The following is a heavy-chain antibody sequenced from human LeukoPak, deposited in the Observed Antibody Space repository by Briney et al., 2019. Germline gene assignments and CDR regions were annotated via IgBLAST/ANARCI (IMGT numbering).Heavy chain of an antibody. CDR2: INPSGGST. D-gene: IGHD3-9*01. J-gene: IGHJ4*02. Sequence: ASVKVSCKASGYTFTSYYMHWVRQAPGQGLEWMGIINPSGGSTSYAQKFQGRVTMTRDTSTSTVYMELSSLRSEDTAVYYCARDTHGDILTGAFDYWGQGTLVTVSS. CDR1: GYTFTSYY. CDR3: ARDTHGDILTGAFDY. V-gene: IGHV1-46*01.